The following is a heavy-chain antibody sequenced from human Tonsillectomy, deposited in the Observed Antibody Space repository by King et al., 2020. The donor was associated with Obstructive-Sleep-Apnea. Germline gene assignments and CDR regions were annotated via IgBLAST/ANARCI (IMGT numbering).Heavy chain of an antibody. CDR3: AREWEDGYSYGHESYYYYGMDV. Sequence: GQLVQSGAEVKKPGASVRVSCKASGYTFTTYAMHWVRQAPGQRLEWMGWISGGNDNTKYSQKFQGRVTITRDTSASTAYMELSSLRSEDTAVYFCAREWEDGYSYGHESYYYYGMDVWGQGTTVTVSS. CDR2: ISGGNDNT. CDR1: GYTFTTYA. J-gene: IGHJ6*02. D-gene: IGHD5-18*01. V-gene: IGHV1-3*01.